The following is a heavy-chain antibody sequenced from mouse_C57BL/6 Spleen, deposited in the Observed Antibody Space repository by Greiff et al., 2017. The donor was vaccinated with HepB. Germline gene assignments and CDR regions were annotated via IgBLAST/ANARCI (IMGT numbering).Heavy chain of an antibody. J-gene: IGHJ4*01. D-gene: IGHD2-3*01. V-gene: IGHV5-6*01. CDR3: AKHDGYTPYYSAMDS. Sequence: EVKVVESGGDLVKPGGSLKLSCAASGFTFSSYGMSWVRQTPDKRLEWVATISSGGSYTYYPDSVKGRFTISRDNAKNTLYLQMSSLKSEDTAMYYCAKHDGYTPYYSAMDSWGQRASVTVSS. CDR2: ISSGGSYT. CDR1: GFTFSSYG.